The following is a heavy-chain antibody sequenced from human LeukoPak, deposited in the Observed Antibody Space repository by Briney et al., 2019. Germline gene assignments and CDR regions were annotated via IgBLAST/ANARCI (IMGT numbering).Heavy chain of an antibody. Sequence: GGSLRLSCAASGFTISDYSMSWIRQAPGKGLEWVSYISSSSSYTDYADSVKGRFTISRDNAKNSLHLEMNSLRAEDTAVYYCARPDYWGQGTLVTVSS. J-gene: IGHJ4*02. CDR1: GFTISDYS. V-gene: IGHV3-11*06. CDR2: ISSSSSYT. CDR3: ARPDY.